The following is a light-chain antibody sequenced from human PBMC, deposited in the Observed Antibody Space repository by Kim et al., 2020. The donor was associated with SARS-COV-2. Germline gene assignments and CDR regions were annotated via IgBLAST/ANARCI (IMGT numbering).Light chain of an antibody. V-gene: IGKV2-30*01. CDR2: QVS. Sequence: VVLTQSPLSLPVTLGQPASISCTSSQSLLYSDGNTYLSWFHQRPGQSPRRLIYQVSNRDSGVPDRFSGSGSGTDFTLKISRVETEDLGVYYCMQGTYLDTFGQGTKVDIK. CDR1: QSLLYSDGNTY. CDR3: MQGTYLDT. J-gene: IGKJ2*01.